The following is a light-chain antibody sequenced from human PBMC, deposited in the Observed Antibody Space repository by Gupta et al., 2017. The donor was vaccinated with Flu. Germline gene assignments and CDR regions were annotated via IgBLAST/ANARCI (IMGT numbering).Light chain of an antibody. V-gene: IGKV1-5*03. Sequence: SPSLLSASVGDRVTSSCRDSQSISNKLEWYQQKAGKPPKIMLYKASKGEGRDPLRFSGSGAEKQFTLTSSRRQTDDFDHYYGQQNYSYWTFGQGTKVEI. CDR1: QSISNK. J-gene: IGKJ1*01. CDR2: KAS. CDR3: QQNYSYWT.